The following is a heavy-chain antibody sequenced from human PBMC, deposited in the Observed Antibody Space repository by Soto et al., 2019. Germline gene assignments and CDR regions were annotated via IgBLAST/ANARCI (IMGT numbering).Heavy chain of an antibody. V-gene: IGHV1-8*01. CDR3: ARGGEYQLLFGDYYYYGMDV. D-gene: IGHD2-2*01. CDR2: MNPNSGNT. CDR1: GYTFTSYD. J-gene: IGHJ6*02. Sequence: ASVKVSCKASGYTFTSYDINWVRQATGQGLEWMGWMNPNSGNTGYAQKFQGRVTMTRNTSISTAYMELSSLRSEDTAVYCCARGGEYQLLFGDYYYYGMDVWGQGTTVTVSS.